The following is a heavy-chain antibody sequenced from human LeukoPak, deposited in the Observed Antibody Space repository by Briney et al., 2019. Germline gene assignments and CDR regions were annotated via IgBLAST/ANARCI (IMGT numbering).Heavy chain of an antibody. CDR3: AGTHEYYDFWSGWPHAFDI. CDR1: GGSISSYY. D-gene: IGHD3-3*01. J-gene: IGHJ3*02. CDR2: IYYSGST. V-gene: IGHV4-59*01. Sequence: MASETLSLTCTVSGGSISSYYWSWIRQPPGKGLEWIGYIYYSGSTNYNPSLKSRVTISVDTSKNQFSLKLSSVTAADTAVYYYAGTHEYYDFWSGWPHAFDIWGQGTMVTVSS.